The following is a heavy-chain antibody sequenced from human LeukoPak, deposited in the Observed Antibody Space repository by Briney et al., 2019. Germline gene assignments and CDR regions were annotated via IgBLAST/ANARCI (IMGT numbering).Heavy chain of an antibody. Sequence: SETLSLTCTVSGGSISSSTYYWGWIRQPPGKGLEWIGNIYNSGNTYYSPSLKSRVTISVDPSKNQFSLKLTSVTAADTAVYYCARRGAPSNWFDPWGQGTLVTVSS. V-gene: IGHV4-39*01. CDR1: GGSISSSTYY. D-gene: IGHD1-26*01. CDR2: IYNSGNT. J-gene: IGHJ5*02. CDR3: ARRGAPSNWFDP.